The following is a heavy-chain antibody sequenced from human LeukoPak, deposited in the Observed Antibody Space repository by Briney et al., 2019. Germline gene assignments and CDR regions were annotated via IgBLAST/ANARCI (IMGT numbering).Heavy chain of an antibody. D-gene: IGHD6-19*01. V-gene: IGHV1-69*06. CDR3: ARDGGWLGYYYYMDV. Sequence: SVKVSCKASGYTFTNYDINWVRQAPGQGLEWMGGIIPIFGTANYAQKFQGRVTITADKSASTAYMELSSLRSEDTAVYYCARDGGWLGYYYYMDVWGKGTTVTVAS. CDR1: GYTFTNYD. J-gene: IGHJ6*03. CDR2: IIPIFGTA.